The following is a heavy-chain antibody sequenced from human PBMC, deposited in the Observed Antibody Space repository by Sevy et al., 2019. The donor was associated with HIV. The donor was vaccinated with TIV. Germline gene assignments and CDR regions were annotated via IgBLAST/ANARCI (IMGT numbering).Heavy chain of an antibody. Sequence: ASVKVSCKVFGYSLSKLSMHWVRQAPGKGLEWMGSLDPGNGEITYAQTLQGRVTMTEDTSTDTAYMGLGSLTSEDTAKYYCATVGLGYYSGSSYYQGDWFDPWGQGTLVTVSS. CDR2: LDPGNGEI. J-gene: IGHJ5*02. CDR1: GYSLSKLS. D-gene: IGHD2-15*01. CDR3: ATVGLGYYSGSSYYQGDWFDP. V-gene: IGHV1-24*01.